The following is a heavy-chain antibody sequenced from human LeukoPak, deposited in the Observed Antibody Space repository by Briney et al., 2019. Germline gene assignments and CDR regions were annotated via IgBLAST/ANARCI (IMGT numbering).Heavy chain of an antibody. CDR1: GYTLTSYG. CDR3: ASHIAVAGTPGSTFDY. V-gene: IGHV1-18*01. Sequence: ASVRVSCKASGYTLTSYGISWVRQAPGQGLEWMGWISAYNGNTTYAHKLKDRVNMTTATSTSTAYMELRSVRSDDTAMYYCASHIAVAGTPGSTFDYWGQGTLVTVSS. D-gene: IGHD6-19*01. J-gene: IGHJ4*02. CDR2: ISAYNGNT.